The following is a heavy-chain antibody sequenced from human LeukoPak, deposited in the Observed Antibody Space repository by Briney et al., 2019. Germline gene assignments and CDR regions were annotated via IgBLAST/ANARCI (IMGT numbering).Heavy chain of an antibody. CDR2: MFHSGST. Sequence: SGTLSLTCAVSGVSISSGHWWSWVRQPPGQGLEWIGEMFHSGSTNYNPSLKSRVTISIDTSKNQFSLKLSSVTAADTAVYYCARGLSYGGNWRYYYYMDVWGKGTTVTVSS. V-gene: IGHV4-4*02. CDR1: GVSISSGHW. D-gene: IGHD4-23*01. CDR3: ARGLSYGGNWRYYYYMDV. J-gene: IGHJ6*03.